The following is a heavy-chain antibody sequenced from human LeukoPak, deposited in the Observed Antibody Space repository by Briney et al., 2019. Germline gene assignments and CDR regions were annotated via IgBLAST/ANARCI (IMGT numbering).Heavy chain of an antibody. D-gene: IGHD3-22*01. CDR2: INPNSDDT. J-gene: IGHJ4*02. V-gene: IGHV1-2*02. CDR1: GYTFTGYY. Sequence: VASVKVSCKASGYTFTGYYIHWVRQAPGQGLEWMGWINPNSDDTNYAQKFQGRVTLTRDTSISTAYLELTRLRSDDTAVYSCARVYSYDSSAYPPLLYFDYRGQGTLVTVSS. CDR3: ARVYSYDSSAYPPLLYFDY.